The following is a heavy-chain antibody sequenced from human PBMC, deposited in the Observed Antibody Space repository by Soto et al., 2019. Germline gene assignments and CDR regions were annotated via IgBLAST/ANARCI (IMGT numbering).Heavy chain of an antibody. CDR1: GFIFSSYA. CDR2: ISGSTGST. CDR3: AETLVRGVGYGMDV. Sequence: SLRLSCADYGFIFSSYAMNWVRQAPGKGLEWVSAISGSTGSTYYADSVEGRFTISRDNSKNALYLQMHSLRAEDTAVYYCAETLVRGVGYGMDVWGQGTTVTVS. J-gene: IGHJ6*02. D-gene: IGHD3-10*01. V-gene: IGHV3-23*01.